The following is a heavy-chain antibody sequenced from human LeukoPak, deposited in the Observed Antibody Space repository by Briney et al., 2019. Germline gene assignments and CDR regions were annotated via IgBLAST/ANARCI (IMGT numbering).Heavy chain of an antibody. CDR1: GFTVSSNY. CDR2: IYSGGST. J-gene: IGHJ4*02. CDR3: ARVLAVAGTYFDY. Sequence: PGGSLRLSCAASGFTVSSNYMSWVRQAPGKGREWVSVIYSGGSTYYADSVKGRFTISRDNSKNTLYLQMNSLRAEDTAVYYCARVLAVAGTYFDYWGQGTLVTVSS. D-gene: IGHD6-19*01. V-gene: IGHV3-66*02.